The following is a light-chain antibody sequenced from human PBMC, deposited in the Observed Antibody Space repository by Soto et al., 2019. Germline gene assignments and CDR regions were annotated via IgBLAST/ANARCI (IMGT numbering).Light chain of an antibody. CDR3: QSYDSSLSAVV. CDR1: SSNIGAGYD. V-gene: IGLV1-40*01. Sequence: QSVLTQPPSVSGAPGQRVTISCTGSSSNIGAGYDVHWYQQLPGTAPKLLIYGNSNRTSGVPDRFSGSKSGTSASLAITGLQAEDEAEYYCQSYDSSLSAVVFGGGTKLTVL. CDR2: GNS. J-gene: IGLJ2*01.